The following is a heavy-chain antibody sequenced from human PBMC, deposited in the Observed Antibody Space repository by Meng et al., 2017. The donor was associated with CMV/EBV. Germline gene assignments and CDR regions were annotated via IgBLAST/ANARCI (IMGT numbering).Heavy chain of an antibody. CDR1: GFTFSTYV. CDR2: VTYDGSNK. Sequence: GESLKIPCAASGFTFSTYVMHWVRQAPGKGLECVAVVTYDGSNKYYADSVKGGLTISRDNSKKTLYLQMNSLRVEDTAIYYCARDFSTSRYHYYGIDLWGQGTT. V-gene: IGHV3-30-3*01. D-gene: IGHD2-2*01. J-gene: IGHJ6*02. CDR3: ARDFSTSRYHYYGIDL.